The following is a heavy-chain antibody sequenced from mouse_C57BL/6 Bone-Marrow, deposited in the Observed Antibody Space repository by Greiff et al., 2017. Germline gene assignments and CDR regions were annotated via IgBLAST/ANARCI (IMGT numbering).Heavy chain of an antibody. D-gene: IGHD1-1*01. Sequence: QVQLQQSGAELARPGASVQLSCKASGYTFTSYGISWVKQRTGQGLEWIGEIYPRSGNTYYNEKFKGKATLTADKSSSTAYMELRSLTSEDSAVYFCARFYYGSHFDVWGTGTTVTVSS. CDR3: ARFYYGSHFDV. V-gene: IGHV1-81*01. CDR1: GYTFTSYG. J-gene: IGHJ1*03. CDR2: IYPRSGNT.